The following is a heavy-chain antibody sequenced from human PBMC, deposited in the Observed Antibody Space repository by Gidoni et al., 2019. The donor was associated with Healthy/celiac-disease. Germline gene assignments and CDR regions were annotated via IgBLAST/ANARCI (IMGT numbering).Heavy chain of an antibody. CDR3: ARDGLGYCSGGSCYPNYGMDV. Sequence: EVQLVESGGGLVKPGGSLRLSCAASGFPFSSYSMNWFRQAPGKGLEWVSSISSSSSYIYYADSVKGRYTISRDNAKNSLYLQMNSLRAEDTAVYYCARDGLGYCSGGSCYPNYGMDVWGQGTTVTVSS. J-gene: IGHJ6*02. CDR1: GFPFSSYS. V-gene: IGHV3-21*01. D-gene: IGHD2-15*01. CDR2: ISSSSSYI.